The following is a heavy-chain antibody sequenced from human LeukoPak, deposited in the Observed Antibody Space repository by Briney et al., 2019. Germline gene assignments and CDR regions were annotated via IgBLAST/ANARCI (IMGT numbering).Heavy chain of an antibody. Sequence: GGSLRLSCAASGFTFDDYGMSWVRQAPGKVLEWISGINWNGGSTGYADSVKGRFTISRDNAKNSLYLQMNSLRAEDTAVYYCARDRDDSSGVCFDYWGQGTLVTVSS. CDR2: INWNGGST. D-gene: IGHD3-22*01. CDR1: GFTFDDYG. V-gene: IGHV3-20*04. CDR3: ARDRDDSSGVCFDY. J-gene: IGHJ4*02.